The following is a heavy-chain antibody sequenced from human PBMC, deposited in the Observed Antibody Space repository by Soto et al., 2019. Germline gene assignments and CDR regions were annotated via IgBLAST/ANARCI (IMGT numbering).Heavy chain of an antibody. CDR1: GFSLSTSGMC. Sequence: GSGPTLVNPTQTLTLTCTFSGFSLSTSGMCVSWIRQPPGKALEWLALIDWDDDKYYSTSLKTRLTISKDTSKNQVVLTMTNMDPVDTATYYCARIPHPRPRDRHLNMDVWGQGTTVTVSS. J-gene: IGHJ6*02. V-gene: IGHV2-70*01. CDR3: ARIPHPRPRDRHLNMDV. CDR2: IDWDDDK. D-gene: IGHD6-6*01.